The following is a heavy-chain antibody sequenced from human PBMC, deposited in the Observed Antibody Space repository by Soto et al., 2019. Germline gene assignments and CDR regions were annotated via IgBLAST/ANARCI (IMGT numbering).Heavy chain of an antibody. D-gene: IGHD3-10*01. J-gene: IGHJ4*02. CDR3: AKDRVEGGSASYLLDY. Sequence: GGSLRLSCAASGFTLSSYAMSWVRQAPGKGLEWVSAISGNGGSTYYADSVKGRFTISRDNFKNTVYLQMNSLRAEDTAVYYCAKDRVEGGSASYLLDYWGQGTLVTAPQ. V-gene: IGHV3-23*01. CDR1: GFTLSSYA. CDR2: ISGNGGST.